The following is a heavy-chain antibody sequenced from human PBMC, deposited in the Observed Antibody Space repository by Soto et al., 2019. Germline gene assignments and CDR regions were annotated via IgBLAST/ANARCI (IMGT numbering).Heavy chain of an antibody. D-gene: IGHD6-13*01. J-gene: IGHJ5*02. CDR1: GFTFSSYS. CDR2: ISSSSSYI. Sequence: EVQLVESGGGLVKPGGSLRLSCAASGFTFSSYSMNWVRQAPGKGLEWVSSISSSSSYIYYADSVKGRFNISRDNAKNSVYLQMNSLRAEDTGVYYCARGRSSSWGDNWFDPWGQGTLVTVSS. CDR3: ARGRSSSWGDNWFDP. V-gene: IGHV3-21*01.